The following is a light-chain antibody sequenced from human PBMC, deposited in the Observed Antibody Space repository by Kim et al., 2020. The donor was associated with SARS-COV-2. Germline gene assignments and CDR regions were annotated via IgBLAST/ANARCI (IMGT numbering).Light chain of an antibody. CDR1: QSLRNGNGYNY. CDR3: MQTLQPPRT. V-gene: IGKV2-28*01. CDR2: LGS. J-gene: IGKJ5*01. Sequence: PASISCRASQSLRNGNGYNYLDWYLQKPGQSPQLLIYLGSNRASGVPDRFSGSGSGTDFTLRISRVEAEDVGVYYCMQTLQPPRTFGQGKRLEIK.